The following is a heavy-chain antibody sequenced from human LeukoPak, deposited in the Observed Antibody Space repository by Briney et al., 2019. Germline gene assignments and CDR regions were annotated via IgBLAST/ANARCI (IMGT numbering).Heavy chain of an antibody. CDR3: VGSMVRGVFRPYYYYGMDV. D-gene: IGHD3-10*01. Sequence: SETLSLTCTVSGGSISSYYWSWIRQPPGKGLEWIGYMYQSGSTYYNPSLKSRVTISVDRSKSQFSLKLSSVTAADTAVYYCVGSMVRGVFRPYYYYGMDVWGQGTTVTVSS. J-gene: IGHJ6*02. V-gene: IGHV4-59*12. CDR1: GGSISSYY. CDR2: MYQSGST.